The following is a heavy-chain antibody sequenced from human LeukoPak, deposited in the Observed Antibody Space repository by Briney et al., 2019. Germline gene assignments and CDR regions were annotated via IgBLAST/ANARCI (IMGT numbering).Heavy chain of an antibody. D-gene: IGHD6-13*01. CDR1: GGTLSGYA. V-gene: IGHV1-18*01. J-gene: IGHJ4*02. CDR2: ISAYNGNT. CDR3: ATSDAGYSSSWYTPGNY. Sequence: ASVKVSCKASGGTLSGYAISWVRQAPGQGLEWMGWISAYNGNTNYAQKLQGRVTMTTDTSTSTAYMELRSLRSDDTAVYYCATSDAGYSSSWYTPGNYWGQGTLVTVSS.